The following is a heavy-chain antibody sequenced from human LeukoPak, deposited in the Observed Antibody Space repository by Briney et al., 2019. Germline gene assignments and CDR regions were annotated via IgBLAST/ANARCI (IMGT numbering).Heavy chain of an antibody. V-gene: IGHV1-2*02. Sequence: GESLKISCKISGYTLTNNWIGWVRQAPGQGLEWMGWINPNSGGTNYAQKFQGRVTMTRDTSISTAYMELSRLRSDDTAVYYCARARENIVGATTIFDYWGQGTLVTVSS. CDR3: ARARENIVGATTIFDY. D-gene: IGHD1-26*01. J-gene: IGHJ4*02. CDR1: GYTLTNNW. CDR2: INPNSGGT.